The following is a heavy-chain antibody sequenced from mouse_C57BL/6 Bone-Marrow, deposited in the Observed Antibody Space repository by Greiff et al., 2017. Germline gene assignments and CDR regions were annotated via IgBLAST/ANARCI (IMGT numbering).Heavy chain of an antibody. CDR1: GYTFTNYW. Sequence: VQLQQSGAELVRPGTSVKMSCKASGYTFTNYWIGWAKQRPGHGLEWIGDIYPGGGYTNYNEKFKGKATLTADKSSSTAYMQFSSLTSEGSAIXDCAREGGGKYWDFDVWGTGTTVTVAS. D-gene: IGHD1-1*02. V-gene: IGHV1-63*01. CDR3: AREGGGKYWDFDV. J-gene: IGHJ1*03. CDR2: IYPGGGYT.